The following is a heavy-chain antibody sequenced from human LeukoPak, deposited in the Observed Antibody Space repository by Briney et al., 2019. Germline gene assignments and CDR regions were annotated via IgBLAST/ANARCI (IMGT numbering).Heavy chain of an antibody. J-gene: IGHJ4*02. Sequence: AGVTVSFTGSGYTFTDYYMHGVRQARGQGGGGVGWINPNSGGTNYAQKFQGRVTMTRDTSISTAYMELSRLRSDDTAVYYCARLKVGTQDYWGQGTLVTVSS. D-gene: IGHD1-26*01. CDR3: ARLKVGTQDY. V-gene: IGHV1-2*02. CDR2: INPNSGGT. CDR1: GYTFTDYY.